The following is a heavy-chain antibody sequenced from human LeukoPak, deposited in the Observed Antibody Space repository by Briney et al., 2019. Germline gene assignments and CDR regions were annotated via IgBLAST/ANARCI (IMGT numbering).Heavy chain of an antibody. J-gene: IGHJ4*02. CDR3: ARFRTVFGVVRFDY. D-gene: IGHD3-3*01. CDR2: INHSGST. V-gene: IGHV4-34*01. Sequence: SETLSLTCAVYGGSFSGYYWSWIRQPPGKGLEWIGEINHSGSTNYNPSLKSRVTISVDTSKNQFSLKLSSVTAADTAVYYCARFRTVFGVVRFDYWGQGTLVTVSS. CDR1: GGSFSGYY.